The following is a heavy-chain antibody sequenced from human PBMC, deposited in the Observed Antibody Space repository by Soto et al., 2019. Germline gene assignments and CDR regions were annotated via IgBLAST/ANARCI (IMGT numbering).Heavy chain of an antibody. D-gene: IGHD6-19*01. CDR3: ASYSSGWYDVSY. CDR1: GGSVSSGSYF. J-gene: IGHJ4*02. V-gene: IGHV4-61*01. CDR2: IYYSGST. Sequence: QVQIQESGPGLVKPSETLSLTCTVSGGSVSSGSYFWSWIRQPPGKGLEWIGYIYYSGSTNYNPSLKSRVTISVDTSRNQFSLKLSSVTAADTAVYYCASYSSGWYDVSYWGQGTLVTVSS.